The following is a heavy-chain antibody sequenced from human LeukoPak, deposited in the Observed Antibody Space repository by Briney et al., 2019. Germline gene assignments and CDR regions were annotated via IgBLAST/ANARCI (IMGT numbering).Heavy chain of an antibody. CDR1: GFTFSSYS. J-gene: IGHJ3*02. V-gene: IGHV3-21*01. CDR2: ISSGGGSI. Sequence: GGSLTLSCSASGFTFSSYSIDWLRQAPGKGLEGVSFISSGGGSISYADSVKGRFTIYRENAKNSLSLQMSSLRTEATAVYYCARGCSSRTCGTRAGVYAVDIWGQGTMVTVSS. D-gene: IGHD2-2*01. CDR3: ARGCSSRTCGTRAGVYAVDI.